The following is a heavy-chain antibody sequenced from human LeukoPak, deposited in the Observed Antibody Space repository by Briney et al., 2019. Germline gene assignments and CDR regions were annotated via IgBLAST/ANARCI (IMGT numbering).Heavy chain of an antibody. Sequence: SDTLSLTCAVSGYSITSSSWWGWIWQPPGKGLEWIGYIYYSGSTNYNPSLKSRVTISVDTSKNQFSLKLSSVTAADTAVYYCARMTTTPGFDYWGQGTLVTVSS. CDR3: ARMTTTPGFDY. CDR1: GYSITSSSW. CDR2: IYYSGST. D-gene: IGHD4-17*01. V-gene: IGHV4-28*01. J-gene: IGHJ4*02.